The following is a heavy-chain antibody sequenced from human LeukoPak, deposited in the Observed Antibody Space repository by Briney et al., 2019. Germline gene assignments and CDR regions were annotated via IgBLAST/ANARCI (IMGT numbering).Heavy chain of an antibody. J-gene: IGHJ4*02. CDR2: ITSGGGRT. D-gene: IGHD3-10*01. CDR3: AKGGTRGQFGDLFYFDY. V-gene: IGHV3-23*01. Sequence: GGSLKLSCTASGFALSNYAMNWVRRAPGKGLEWVSPITSGGGRTYYADSVKGRFTISGDNSKKPLYLQMNSLRAEDTAVYYCAKGGTRGQFGDLFYFDYWGQGILVTVSS. CDR1: GFALSNYA.